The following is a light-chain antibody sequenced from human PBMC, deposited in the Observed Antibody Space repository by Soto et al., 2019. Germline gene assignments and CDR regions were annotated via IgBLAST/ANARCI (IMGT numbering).Light chain of an antibody. CDR2: SNN. J-gene: IGLJ1*01. V-gene: IGLV1-44*01. Sequence: QSVLTQTPSASGTPGQRVTISCSGSSSNIGVNTVNWYQHVPGTAPTLVIYSNNQRPSGVPDRFSGSRSGTPASLAISGLQSEDEADYYCAAWDDNMSGGHYIFGTGTKLTVL. CDR1: SSNIGVNT. CDR3: AAWDDNMSGGHYI.